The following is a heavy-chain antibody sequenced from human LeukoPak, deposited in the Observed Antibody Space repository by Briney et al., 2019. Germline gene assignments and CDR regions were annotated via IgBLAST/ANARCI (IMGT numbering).Heavy chain of an antibody. CDR1: GFSLNNNG. CDR3: ARNPVRISGGGPHWFDP. Sequence: GVLRLSCAASGFSLNNNGMNWVRQAPGKGLEWVSSISSTSTYIYYADSVRGRFTISRDNSGNSLYLQMNSLGAEDTAVYYCARNPVRISGGGPHWFDPWGQGTLVTVSS. J-gene: IGHJ5*02. CDR2: ISSTSTYI. V-gene: IGHV3-21*01. D-gene: IGHD1-14*01.